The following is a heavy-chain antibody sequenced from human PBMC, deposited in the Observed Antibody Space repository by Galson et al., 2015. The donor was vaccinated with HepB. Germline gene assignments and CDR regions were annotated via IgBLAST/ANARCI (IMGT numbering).Heavy chain of an antibody. CDR1: GFTFSGSA. Sequence: SLRLSCAASGFTFSGSAMHWVRQASGKGLEWVGRIRSKANSYATAYAASVKGRFTISRDDSKNTAYLQMNSLKTEDTAVYYCTRHGREPIAAAGYYGMDVWGQGTTVTVSS. CDR2: IRSKANSYAT. CDR3: TRHGREPIAAAGYYGMDV. J-gene: IGHJ6*02. D-gene: IGHD6-13*01. V-gene: IGHV3-73*01.